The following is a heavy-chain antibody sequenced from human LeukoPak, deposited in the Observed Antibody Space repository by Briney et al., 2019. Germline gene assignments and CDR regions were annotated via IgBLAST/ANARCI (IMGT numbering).Heavy chain of an antibody. V-gene: IGHV3-66*01. CDR1: GFTVSSNY. D-gene: IGHD3-22*01. CDR2: IYTGGST. Sequence: GGSPRLSCAASGFTVSSNYMSWVCQAPGKGLEWVSVIYTGGSTDYADSVKGRFTISRDNSKNTLYLQMNSLRAEDTAVYYCARIIGYDTSGPDWFDPWGQGTLVTVSS. J-gene: IGHJ5*02. CDR3: ARIIGYDTSGPDWFDP.